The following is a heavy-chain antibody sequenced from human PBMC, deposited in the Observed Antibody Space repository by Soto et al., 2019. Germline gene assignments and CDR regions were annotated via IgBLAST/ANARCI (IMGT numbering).Heavy chain of an antibody. CDR2: IIPILGIA. CDR1: GGTFSSYT. Sequence: QVQLVQSGAEVKKPGSSVKVSCKASGGTFSSYTISWVRQAPGQGLEWMGRIIPILGIANYAQKFQGRVTITADKSTSTAYMELSSLRSEDTAVYYCARGYGSGPAFDYWGQGTLVTVSS. V-gene: IGHV1-69*02. J-gene: IGHJ4*02. CDR3: ARGYGSGPAFDY. D-gene: IGHD3-10*01.